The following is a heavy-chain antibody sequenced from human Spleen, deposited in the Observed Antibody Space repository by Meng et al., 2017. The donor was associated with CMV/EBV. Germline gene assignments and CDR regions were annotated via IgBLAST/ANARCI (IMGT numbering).Heavy chain of an antibody. Sequence: GSLRLSCAVYGGSFSGYYWSWIRQPPGKGLEWIGEINHSGSTNYNPSLKSRVTISVDTSKNQFSLKLSSVTAADTAVYYCARGRAAARRGFDYWGQGTLVTVSS. CDR3: ARGRAAARRGFDY. V-gene: IGHV4-34*01. CDR2: INHSGST. CDR1: GGSFSGYY. D-gene: IGHD6-6*01. J-gene: IGHJ4*02.